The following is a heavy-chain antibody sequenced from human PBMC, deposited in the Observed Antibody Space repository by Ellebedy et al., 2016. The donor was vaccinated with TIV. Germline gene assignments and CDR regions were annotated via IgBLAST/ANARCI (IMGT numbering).Heavy chain of an antibody. CDR2: INQEGNEK. J-gene: IGHJ4*02. D-gene: IGHD6-13*01. CDR1: GFTFSNSW. V-gene: IGHV3-7*01. CDR3: ARDAASGKTDY. Sequence: PGGSLRLSCVASGFTFSNSWMSWVRQAPGKGMEWLANINQEGNEKNHVDSVKGRFTISRDNAKNPLYLQMNSLRADDTALYSCARDAASGKTDYWGQGTLVTVSS.